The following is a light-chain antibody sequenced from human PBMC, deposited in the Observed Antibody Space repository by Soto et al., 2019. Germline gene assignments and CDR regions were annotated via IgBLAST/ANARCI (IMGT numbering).Light chain of an antibody. V-gene: IGKV3-15*01. CDR1: QSISSN. J-gene: IGKJ2*02. CDR2: GAS. CDR3: HQYNNWPPGT. Sequence: EIVMTQSPATLSVSPGERATLSCRASQSISSNLAWYQQKPGQAPSLLLYGASTRATGIPARFSGSGSGTVFTLTFSSLQSEDFAVYYCHQYNNWPPGTFGQGTKLEIK.